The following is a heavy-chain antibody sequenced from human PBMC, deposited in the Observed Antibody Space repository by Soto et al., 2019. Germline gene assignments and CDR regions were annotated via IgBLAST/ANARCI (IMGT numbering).Heavy chain of an antibody. D-gene: IGHD2-2*02. CDR3: AREDVGYCSSTSCYTPGYFDY. V-gene: IGHV4-30-2*01. Sequence: SETLSLTCAVSGGSISSGGYAWSWIRQPPGKGLEWIGYIYHSGSTYYNPSLKSRVTISVDRSKNQFSLKLSSVTAADTAVYYCAREDVGYCSSTSCYTPGYFDYWGQGTLVTVSS. J-gene: IGHJ4*02. CDR1: GGSISSGGYA. CDR2: IYHSGST.